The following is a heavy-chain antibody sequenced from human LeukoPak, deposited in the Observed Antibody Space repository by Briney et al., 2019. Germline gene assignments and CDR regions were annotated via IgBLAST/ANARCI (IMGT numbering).Heavy chain of an antibody. CDR2: IYGSGTT. CDR3: ASVGGGAPY. V-gene: IGHV4-38-2*02. J-gene: IGHJ4*02. Sequence: SETLSLTCTVSGYSISSGHFWSWIRQPPGKGLEWVGSIYGSGTTYYDPPLRRRVSISADTSTNYFSLELSSVTAADTAVYYCASVGGGAPYWGQGTLVTVSS. D-gene: IGHD3-16*01. CDR1: GYSISSGHF.